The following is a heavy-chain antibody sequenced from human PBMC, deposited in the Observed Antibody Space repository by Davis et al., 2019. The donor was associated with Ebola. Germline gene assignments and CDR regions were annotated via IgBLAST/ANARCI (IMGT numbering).Heavy chain of an antibody. V-gene: IGHV1-69*13. Sequence: SVKVSCKTSGNTHISDAFSWIRQDPGHGLEWMGSIMPSFGAKNYAQTVQGRVTISADESTNTFYMGLNSLKSDDTATYYCARGLLAAGGGFDVWGQGTVVTVSS. J-gene: IGHJ3*01. D-gene: IGHD6-13*01. CDR3: ARGLLAAGGGFDV. CDR1: GNTHISDA. CDR2: IMPSFGAK.